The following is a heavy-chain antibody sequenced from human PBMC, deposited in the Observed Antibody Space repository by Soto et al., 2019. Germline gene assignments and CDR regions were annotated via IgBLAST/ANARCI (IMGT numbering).Heavy chain of an antibody. V-gene: IGHV1-18*01. CDR2: ISAYNGNT. CDR3: ARDLAVAAFYYGMDV. J-gene: IGHJ6*02. CDR1: GYTFTSYG. Sequence: ASVKVSCKASGYTFTSYGISWVRQAPGQGLEWMGWISAYNGNTNYAQKLQGRVTMTTDTSTSTAYMELRSLRSDDTAVYYCARDLAVAAFYYGMDVWAKGPRSPSP. D-gene: IGHD6-19*01.